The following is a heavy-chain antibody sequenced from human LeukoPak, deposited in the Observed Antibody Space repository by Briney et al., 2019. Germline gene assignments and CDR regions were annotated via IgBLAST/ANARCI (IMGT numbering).Heavy chain of an antibody. V-gene: IGHV3-7*01. D-gene: IGHD1-26*01. CDR2: IKQDGSEK. Sequence: GRSLRLSCAASGFTFSSYWMSWVRQAPGKGLEWVANIKQDGSEKYYVDSVKGRFTISRDNAKNSLYLQMNSLRAEDTAVYYCARAAGAPWDYYGVDVWGQGTTVTVSS. CDR3: ARAAGAPWDYYGVDV. J-gene: IGHJ6*02. CDR1: GFTFSSYW.